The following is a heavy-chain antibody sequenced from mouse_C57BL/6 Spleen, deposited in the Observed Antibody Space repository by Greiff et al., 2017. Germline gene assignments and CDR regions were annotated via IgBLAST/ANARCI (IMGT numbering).Heavy chain of an antibody. V-gene: IGHV1-54*01. D-gene: IGHD1-1*01. Sequence: VQLQQSGAELVRPGTSVKVSCKASGYAFTNYLIEWVKQRPGQGLEWIGVINPGSGGTNYNEKFKGKATLTADKSSSTAYMQLSSLTSEDSAVYCCARRDYYGSSYRSYFDYWGQGTTLTVSS. CDR1: GYAFTNYL. CDR2: INPGSGGT. CDR3: ARRDYYGSSYRSYFDY. J-gene: IGHJ2*01.